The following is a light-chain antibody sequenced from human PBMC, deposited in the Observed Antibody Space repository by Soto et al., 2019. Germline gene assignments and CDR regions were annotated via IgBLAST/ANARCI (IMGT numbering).Light chain of an antibody. CDR2: GAS. V-gene: IGKV3-15*01. CDR3: QQYNNWPRT. Sequence: EIVMTQSPATLSGSPGERATLSCRASQSVSINLAWYQQKPGQAPRLLIYGASTRATGFPARFSGSGSGTEFTLTISSLQSEDFAIYYCQQYNNWPRTFGQGTKVEIK. J-gene: IGKJ1*01. CDR1: QSVSIN.